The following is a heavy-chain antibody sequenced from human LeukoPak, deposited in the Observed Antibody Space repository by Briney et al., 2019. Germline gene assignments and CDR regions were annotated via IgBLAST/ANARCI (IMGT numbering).Heavy chain of an antibody. J-gene: IGHJ4*02. Sequence: NSSETLSLTCAVYGGSFSGYYWSWIRQPPGKGLEWIGYIYHSGSTNYNPSLKSRVTMSIDTSKNQFSMKLSSVTAADTAVYYCARHAAGTSGTACLDYWGQGTLVTVSS. CDR1: GGSFSGYY. V-gene: IGHV4-59*08. CDR2: IYHSGST. CDR3: ARHAAGTSGTACLDY. D-gene: IGHD3-10*01.